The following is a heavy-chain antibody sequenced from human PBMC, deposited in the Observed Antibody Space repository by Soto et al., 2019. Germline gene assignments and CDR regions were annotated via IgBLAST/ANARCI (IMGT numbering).Heavy chain of an antibody. CDR1: GGSISSGGYY. J-gene: IGHJ4*02. CDR3: ARGVDYDILTGYYPLVY. CDR2: IYYSGST. V-gene: IGHV4-31*03. Sequence: SETLSLTCTVSGGSISSGGYYWSWIRQHPGKGLEWIGYIYYSGSTYYNPSPKSRVTISVDTSKNQFSLKLSSVTAADTAVYYCARGVDYDILTGYYPLVYWGQGTLVTVSS. D-gene: IGHD3-9*01.